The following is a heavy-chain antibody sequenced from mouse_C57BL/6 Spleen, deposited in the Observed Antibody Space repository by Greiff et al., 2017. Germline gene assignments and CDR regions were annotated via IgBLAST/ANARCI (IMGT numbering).Heavy chain of an antibody. J-gene: IGHJ4*01. CDR3: ARDDYYSNYCAMDY. CDR2: IYPGDGDT. V-gene: IGHV1-82*01. Sequence: QVQLKESGPELVKPGASVKISCKASGYAFSSSWMNWVKQRPGKGLEWIGRIYPGDGDTNYNGKFKGKATLTADNSSSTAYMQLSSLTYEDSAVYFCARDDYYSNYCAMDYWGQGTSVTVSS. D-gene: IGHD2-5*01. CDR1: GYAFSSSW.